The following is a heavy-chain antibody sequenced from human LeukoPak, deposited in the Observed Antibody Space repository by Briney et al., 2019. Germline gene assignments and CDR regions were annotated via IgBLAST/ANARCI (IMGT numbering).Heavy chain of an antibody. CDR1: GGSISSYY. J-gene: IGHJ6*03. CDR3: ARQVVRYYYYYMDV. CDR2: LYSSGDT. Sequence: SETLSPTCIVSGGSISSYYWSWIRQPAGKGLEWIGRLYSSGDTNYNPSLKSRVTMSVDTSKNQFSLKLSSVTAADTAVYYCARQVVRYYYYYMDVWGKGTTVTISS. D-gene: IGHD2-21*01. V-gene: IGHV4-4*07.